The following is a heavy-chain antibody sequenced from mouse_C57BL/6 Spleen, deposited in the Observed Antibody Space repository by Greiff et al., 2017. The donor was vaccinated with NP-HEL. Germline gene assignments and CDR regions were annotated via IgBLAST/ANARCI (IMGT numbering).Heavy chain of an antibody. CDR1: GFNIKDYY. CDR3: ARKGVYGSSHFDY. V-gene: IGHV14-2*01. J-gene: IGHJ2*01. CDR2: IDPEDGET. D-gene: IGHD1-1*01. Sequence: EVQLQQSGAELVKPGASVKLSCTASGFNIKDYYMHWVKQRPEQGLEWIGRIDPEDGETKYAQKFQGKATITADTSSNTAYLQLSSLTSEDTAVYYCARKGVYGSSHFDYWGQGTTLTVSS.